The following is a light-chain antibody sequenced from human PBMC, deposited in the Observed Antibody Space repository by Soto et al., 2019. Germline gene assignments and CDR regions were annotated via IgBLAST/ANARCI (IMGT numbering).Light chain of an antibody. CDR3: QQYRYYSRT. Sequence: DIQMTQSPSTLAGSVGDRVTITCRASQTISSWLAWYQQKPGKAPKLLIYAASSLQSGVPSRFGGSGSGTDFSLTISSLQPDDFGTYYCQQYRYYSRTFGQGTTGDIK. J-gene: IGKJ2*01. V-gene: IGKV1-5*01. CDR2: AAS. CDR1: QTISSW.